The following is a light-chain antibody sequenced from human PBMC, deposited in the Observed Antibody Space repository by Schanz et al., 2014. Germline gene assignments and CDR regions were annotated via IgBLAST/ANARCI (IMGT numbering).Light chain of an antibody. J-gene: IGLJ2*01. V-gene: IGLV1-44*01. Sequence: QSVLTQPPSASGTPGQRVTISCSGSNSNIGTNSVNWYQQLPGSAPKLLIHNTDQRPSGVPDRFSGSKSGTSASLAISGLQSEDEADYYCAAWDDSLNGVVFGGGTKLTVL. CDR1: NSNIGTNS. CDR3: AAWDDSLNGVV. CDR2: NTD.